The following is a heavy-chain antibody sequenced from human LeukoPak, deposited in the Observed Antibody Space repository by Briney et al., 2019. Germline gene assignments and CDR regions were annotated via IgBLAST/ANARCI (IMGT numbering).Heavy chain of an antibody. D-gene: IGHD3-3*01. CDR3: ARALSRYDFWSGYYRADYYYYYMDV. V-gene: IGHV1-69*05. CDR2: VIPIFGTA. CDR1: GGTFSSYA. J-gene: IGHJ6*03. Sequence: SVKVYCKASGGTFSSYAISWVRQAPGQGLEWMGGVIPIFGTANYAQKFQGRVTITTDESTSTAYMELSSLRSEDTAVYYCARALSRYDFWSGYYRADYYYYYMDVWGKGTTVTVSS.